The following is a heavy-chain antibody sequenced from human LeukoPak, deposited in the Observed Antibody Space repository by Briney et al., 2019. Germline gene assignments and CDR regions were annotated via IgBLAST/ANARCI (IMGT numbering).Heavy chain of an antibody. J-gene: IGHJ5*02. Sequence: SQTLSLSCAISGDSVSSNSAAWNWIRQSPSRGLEWLGRTYYRSKWYNDYAVSVKSRITINPDTSKNQISLQLNSVTPEDTAVYYCARVRAAADDNWFDPWGQGTLVTVSS. V-gene: IGHV6-1*01. CDR1: GDSVSSNSAA. D-gene: IGHD6-13*01. CDR2: TYYRSKWYN. CDR3: ARVRAAADDNWFDP.